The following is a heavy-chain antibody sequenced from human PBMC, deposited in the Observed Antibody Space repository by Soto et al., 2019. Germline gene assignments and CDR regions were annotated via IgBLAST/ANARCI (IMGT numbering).Heavy chain of an antibody. CDR2: ISSSSSYI. CDR3: ARDSDYYDSSGHIGL. Sequence: PGGSLRLSCAASGFTFSSYSINWVRQAPWKGLEWVSSISSSSSYIYYADSVKGRFTISRDNAKNSLYLQMNSLRAEDTAVYYCARDSDYYDSSGHIGLCGQGTLVTVCS. V-gene: IGHV3-21*01. CDR1: GFTFSSYS. J-gene: IGHJ4*02. D-gene: IGHD3-22*01.